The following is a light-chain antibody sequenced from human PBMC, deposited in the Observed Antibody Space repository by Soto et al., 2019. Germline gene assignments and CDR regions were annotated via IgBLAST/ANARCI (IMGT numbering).Light chain of an antibody. CDR3: QQYGSSPQNT. V-gene: IGKV3-20*01. J-gene: IGKJ5*01. Sequence: EIVLTQSPGTLSLSPGEGATLSCRASQSVSSTYLAWYQQKAGQAPRLLIYGASSRATGIPDRFSGSGSGTDFTLTISRLEPEDFGVYYCQQYGSSPQNTFGQGTRLEIK. CDR2: GAS. CDR1: QSVSSTY.